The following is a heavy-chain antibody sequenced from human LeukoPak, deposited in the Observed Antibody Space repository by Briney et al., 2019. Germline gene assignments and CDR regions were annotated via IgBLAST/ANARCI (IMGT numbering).Heavy chain of an antibody. J-gene: IGHJ5*02. Sequence: SQTLSLTCTVSGGSISSSTYYWGWIRQPPGKGLEWLGSIYYSGSTYYNPSLKSRVTISVDTSKNQFSLKLSSVTAADTAVYYCARGAPRGERLGWFDPWGQGTLVTVSS. CDR3: ARGAPRGERLGWFDP. D-gene: IGHD1-26*01. V-gene: IGHV4-39*01. CDR2: IYYSGST. CDR1: GGSISSSTYY.